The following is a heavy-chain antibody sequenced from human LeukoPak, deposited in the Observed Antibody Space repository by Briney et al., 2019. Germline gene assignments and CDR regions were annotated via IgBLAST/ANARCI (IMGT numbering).Heavy chain of an antibody. CDR1: GYTFTSYY. CDR2: INPSGGST. V-gene: IGHV1-46*01. CDR3: ARGLPNDYYDTSGYYLGP. D-gene: IGHD3-22*01. Sequence: ASVKVSCKASGYTFTSYYIHWVRQAPGQGLEWMGIINPSGGSTGYAQKFQGRVTLTRDTSTSTVYMELSRLRAEDMAVCYCARGLPNDYYDTSGYYLGPWGQGTLVTVSS. J-gene: IGHJ5*02.